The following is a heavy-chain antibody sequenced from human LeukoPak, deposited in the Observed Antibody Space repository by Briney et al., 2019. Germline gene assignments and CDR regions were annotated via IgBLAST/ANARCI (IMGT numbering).Heavy chain of an antibody. CDR2: INHSGST. V-gene: IGHV4-34*01. D-gene: IGHD2-2*02. J-gene: IGHJ4*02. CDR1: GGSFSGYY. CDR3: ARGRADIVVVPAAIESTFDY. Sequence: SETLSLTCAVYGGSFSGYYWSWIRQPPGEGLEWIGEINHSGSTNYNPSLKSRVTISVDTSKNQFSLKLSSVTAADTAVYYCARGRADIVVVPAAIESTFDYWGQGTLVTVSS.